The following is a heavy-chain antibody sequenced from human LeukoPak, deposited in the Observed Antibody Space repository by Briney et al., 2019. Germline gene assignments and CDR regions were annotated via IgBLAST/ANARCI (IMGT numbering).Heavy chain of an antibody. Sequence: NTSETLSLTCTVSGGSISSGGYYWSWIRQHPGKGLEWIGYIYYSGSTYYNPSLKSRVTISVDTSKNQFSLKLSSVTAADTAVYYCARDSTTGNPSDYWGQGTLVTVSS. V-gene: IGHV4-31*03. CDR2: IYYSGST. D-gene: IGHD1-1*01. CDR3: ARDSTTGNPSDY. CDR1: GGSISSGGYY. J-gene: IGHJ4*02.